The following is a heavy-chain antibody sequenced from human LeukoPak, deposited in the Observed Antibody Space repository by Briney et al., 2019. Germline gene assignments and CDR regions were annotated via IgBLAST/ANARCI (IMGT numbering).Heavy chain of an antibody. CDR3: ARGNSSSFDY. CDR2: INHSGST. D-gene: IGHD6-13*01. V-gene: IGHV4-34*01. J-gene: IGHJ4*02. CDR1: GGSFSGYY. Sequence: HSETLSLTFAVYGGSFSGYYWSWIRQPPGKGLEWIGEINHSGSTNYNPSLKSRVTISVDTSKNQFSLKLSSVTAADTAVYYCARGNSSSFDYWGQGTLVTVSA.